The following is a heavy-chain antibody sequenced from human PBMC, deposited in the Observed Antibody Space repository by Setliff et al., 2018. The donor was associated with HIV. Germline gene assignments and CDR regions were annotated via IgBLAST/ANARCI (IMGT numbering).Heavy chain of an antibody. J-gene: IGHJ4*02. V-gene: IGHV4-59*11. CDR2: IHHSGST. CDR3: AKQPGGHSFFDH. CDR1: GDFSNIQW. D-gene: IGHD1-1*01. Sequence: PSETLSLTCTVSGDFSNIQWWTWMRQSPGLGLQWIGSIHHSGSTYYDPSLKNRVTLSVDTSNNQVSLTSTSVTAADTAVYYCAKQPGGHSFFDHWGQGILVTVSS.